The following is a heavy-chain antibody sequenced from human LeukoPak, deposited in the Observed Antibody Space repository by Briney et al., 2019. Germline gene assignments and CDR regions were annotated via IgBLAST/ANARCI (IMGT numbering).Heavy chain of an antibody. CDR3: ARDLPAGMAARPPYQLDY. V-gene: IGHV1-24*01. Sequence: ASVKVSCKVSGYTLTELSMHWVRQAPGKGLEWMGGFDPEDGETIYAQKFQGRVTLTTETSTSTVYMELRSLKSDDTAVYYCARDLPAGMAARPPYQLDYWGQGTRVTVSS. D-gene: IGHD6-6*01. J-gene: IGHJ4*02. CDR2: FDPEDGET. CDR1: GYTLTELS.